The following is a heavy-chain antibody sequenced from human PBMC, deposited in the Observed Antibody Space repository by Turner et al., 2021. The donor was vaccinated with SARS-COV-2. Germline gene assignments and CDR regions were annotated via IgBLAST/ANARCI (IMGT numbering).Heavy chain of an antibody. D-gene: IGHD3-22*01. V-gene: IGHV3-21*01. J-gene: IGHJ3*02. Sequence: EVQLVESGWGLVKPGGSLSLSCAASGFTLSTYSMNWVRQGQGKGLEWVSTISSSSSNIYYTDSVKGRFTISRDNAKNSMYLKMNSLKAEDTDVYYCARARWDYYDSSGYYPNAFDIWGQGTMVTVSS. CDR2: ISSSSSNI. CDR3: ARARWDYYDSSGYYPNAFDI. CDR1: GFTLSTYS.